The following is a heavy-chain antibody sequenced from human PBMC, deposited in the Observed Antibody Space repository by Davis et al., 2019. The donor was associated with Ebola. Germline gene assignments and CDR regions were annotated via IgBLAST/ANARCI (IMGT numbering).Heavy chain of an antibody. D-gene: IGHD3-10*01. CDR3: ARDGSDHGELLFAVYYFDY. Sequence: ASVKVSCKASGYTFTSYAMHWVRQAPGQRLEWMGWINAGNGNTKYSQKFQGRVTITRDTSASTDYMELSSLRSEDTAVYYCARDGSDHGELLFAVYYFDYWGQGTLVTVSS. J-gene: IGHJ4*02. V-gene: IGHV1-3*01. CDR1: GYTFTSYA. CDR2: INAGNGNT.